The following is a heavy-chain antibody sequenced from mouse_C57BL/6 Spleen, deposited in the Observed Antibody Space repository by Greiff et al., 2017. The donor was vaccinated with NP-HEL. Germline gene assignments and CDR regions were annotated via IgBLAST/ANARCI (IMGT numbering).Heavy chain of an antibody. Sequence: QVQLQQPGTELVKPGASVKLSCKASGYTFTSYWMHWVKQRPGQGLAWIGNINPSNGGTNHTEKFKRQAPLPVAKSSSTAYMQLSSLTAEDSAVYYCARLLGLAFDYWGQGTALTVSS. V-gene: IGHV1-53*01. D-gene: IGHD4-1*01. J-gene: IGHJ2*01. CDR1: GYTFTSYW. CDR3: ARLLGLAFDY. CDR2: INPSNGGT.